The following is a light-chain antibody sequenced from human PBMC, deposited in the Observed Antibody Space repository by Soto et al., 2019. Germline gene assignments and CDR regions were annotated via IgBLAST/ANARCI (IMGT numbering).Light chain of an antibody. J-gene: IGLJ1*01. CDR1: SSDVGGYNF. Sequence: QSALTQPASVSGSPGQSLTTSCTGTSSDVGGYNFVSWYQQHPGKAPKLMIHEVSNRPSGVSNRFSGSKSGNTASLTISGLQAEDEAEYYCSSYTSISTLGVFGTGTKVTVL. V-gene: IGLV2-14*01. CDR3: SSYTSISTLGV. CDR2: EVS.